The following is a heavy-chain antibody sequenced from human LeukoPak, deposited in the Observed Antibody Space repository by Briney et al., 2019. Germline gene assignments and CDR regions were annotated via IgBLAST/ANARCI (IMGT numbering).Heavy chain of an antibody. CDR3: AKTYYYDSSGYYFDY. CDR1: GYTFTGYY. V-gene: IGHV1-2*02. Sequence: AASVKVSCKASGYTFTGYYIHWVRQAPGQGLEWMGWINPNSGGTNYAQKFQGRVTMTRDTSISTAYMELSRLRSDDTAVYYCAKTYYYDSSGYYFDYWGQGTLVTVSS. J-gene: IGHJ4*02. CDR2: INPNSGGT. D-gene: IGHD3-22*01.